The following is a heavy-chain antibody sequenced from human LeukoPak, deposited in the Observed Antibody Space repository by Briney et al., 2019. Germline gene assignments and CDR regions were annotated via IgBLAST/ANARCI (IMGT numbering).Heavy chain of an antibody. V-gene: IGHV4-39*01. D-gene: IGHD3/OR15-3a*01. CDR3: ARQTGSGLFILP. J-gene: IGHJ4*02. Sequence: SQTLSLTCTVSGGSISSGSYYWGWIRQPPWKGLEWIGSIYYSGSTYYNPSLKSRVTISVDTSKNQFSLKLTSVTAADTAVYYCARQTGSGLFILPGGQGTLVTVSS. CDR2: IYYSGST. CDR1: GGSISSGSYY.